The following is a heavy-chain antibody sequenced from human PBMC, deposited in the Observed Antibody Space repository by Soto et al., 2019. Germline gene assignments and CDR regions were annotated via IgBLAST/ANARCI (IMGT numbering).Heavy chain of an antibody. Sequence: ASVKVSCKASGYTFTKYYVLWVRQAPGQGLEWVGRINPNTGGTNYAQKFQDRVTMTRDTSITTAYMELSRLRSDDTAVYYCARQLAYCGGDCYTEPIDYWGQGTQVTVS. D-gene: IGHD2-21*02. CDR1: GYTFTKYY. CDR3: ARQLAYCGGDCYTEPIDY. J-gene: IGHJ4*02. V-gene: IGHV1-2*06. CDR2: INPNTGGT.